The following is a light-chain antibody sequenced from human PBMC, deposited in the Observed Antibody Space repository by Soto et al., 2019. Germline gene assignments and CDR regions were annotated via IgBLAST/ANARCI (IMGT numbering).Light chain of an antibody. CDR3: QQRSNWPLT. V-gene: IGKV3-11*01. CDR2: DAS. J-gene: IGKJ4*01. CDR1: QSVSNS. Sequence: EIVLTQSPASLSLSPGERATLSCRASQSVSNSLFWYQQKPGQAPRLLIYDASNRATGIPAGFTGSGSGTDFTLTISSLEPEDFAVYYCQQRSNWPLTFGGGTKIEIK.